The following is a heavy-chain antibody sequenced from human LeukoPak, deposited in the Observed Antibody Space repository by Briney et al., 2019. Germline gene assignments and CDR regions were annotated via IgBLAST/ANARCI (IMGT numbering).Heavy chain of an antibody. V-gene: IGHV4-34*01. Sequence: SETLSLTCAVHGGSFSGYHWNWIRQSPEKGLEWIGEINDRGRTNYNPSLMSRVTISIDTSKSQFSLRLTSMTAADTAIYYCSRGRDRSKAGDHWGQGSLVTVSS. CDR3: SRGRDRSKAGDH. J-gene: IGHJ4*02. CDR2: INDRGRT. D-gene: IGHD5-24*01. CDR1: GGSFSGYH.